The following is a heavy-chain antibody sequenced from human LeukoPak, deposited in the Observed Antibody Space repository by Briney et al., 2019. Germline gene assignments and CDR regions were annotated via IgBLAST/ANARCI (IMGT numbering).Heavy chain of an antibody. CDR3: ARAPSEVGGYYPEYFRH. Sequence: GGSLRLSCEASGFTFSRYWMHWVRQAPGKGLVWVSRIKSDGKTNYADSVKGRFTISRDNAKNTVSLQMDSLRAEDTGVYYCARAPSEVGGYYPEYFRHWGQGTLVTFSS. CDR1: GFTFSRYW. V-gene: IGHV3-74*01. D-gene: IGHD3-22*01. J-gene: IGHJ1*01. CDR2: IKSDGKT.